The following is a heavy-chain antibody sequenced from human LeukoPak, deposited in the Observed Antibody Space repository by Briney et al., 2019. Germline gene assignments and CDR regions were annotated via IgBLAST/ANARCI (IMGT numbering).Heavy chain of an antibody. CDR1: GYTLTELS. CDR2: FDPEDGET. Sequence: ASVKVSCKVSGYTLTELSIHWVRQAPGTGLEWMGGFDPEDGETIYAQKFQGRVTMTEDTSTDTAYMELSSLRSADTAVYYCATDTARGYSGYSFDYWGQGTLVTVSS. J-gene: IGHJ4*02. V-gene: IGHV1-24*01. D-gene: IGHD5-12*01. CDR3: ATDTARGYSGYSFDY.